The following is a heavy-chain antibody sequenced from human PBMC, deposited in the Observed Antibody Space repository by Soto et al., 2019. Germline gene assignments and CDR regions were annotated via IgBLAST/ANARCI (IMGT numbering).Heavy chain of an antibody. CDR2: IYYIGSN. Sequence: PSETLSLTCSGSGASISSSFFYWGWIRQAPGKGLEWIGSIYYIGSNYYNPSLKSRVTISVDRSKSQFSLTLSSVTAADTAVYYCAGRYESELIGTNYFDYWGQGALVTVSS. CDR3: AGRYESELIGTNYFDY. D-gene: IGHD3-22*01. V-gene: IGHV4-39*01. J-gene: IGHJ4*02. CDR1: GASISSSFFY.